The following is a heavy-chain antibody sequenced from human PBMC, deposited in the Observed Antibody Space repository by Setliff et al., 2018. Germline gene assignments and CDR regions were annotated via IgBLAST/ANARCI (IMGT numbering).Heavy chain of an antibody. Sequence: SETLSLTCSVYGESFSNNYGSWIRQSPGKGLEWIGESDHGGNTTIHPSLKSRLTMSVETSKNQFSLQLTAVIAADTAVYYCARQRRIWNDLDYFDYWGQGTLVTGSS. CDR1: GESFSNNY. CDR3: ARQRRIWNDLDYFDY. V-gene: IGHV4-34*01. D-gene: IGHD1-1*01. CDR2: SDHGGNT. J-gene: IGHJ4*02.